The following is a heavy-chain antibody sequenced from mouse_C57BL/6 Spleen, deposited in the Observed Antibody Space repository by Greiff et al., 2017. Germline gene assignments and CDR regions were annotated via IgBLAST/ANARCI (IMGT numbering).Heavy chain of an antibody. CDR3: ARGSYDDAMDY. Sequence: VQLKESGPGLVKPSQSLSLTCSVTGYSITSGYYWNWIRQFPGNKLEWMGYISYDGSNNYNPSLKNRISITRDTSKNQFFLKLNSVTTEDTATYYCARGSYDDAMDYCGQGSSVTFSS. J-gene: IGHJ4*01. D-gene: IGHD2-12*01. V-gene: IGHV3-6*01. CDR1: GYSITSGYY. CDR2: ISYDGSN.